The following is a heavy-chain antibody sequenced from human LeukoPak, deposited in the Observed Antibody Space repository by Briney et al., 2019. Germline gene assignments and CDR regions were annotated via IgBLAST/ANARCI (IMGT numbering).Heavy chain of an antibody. CDR2: IKQDGSET. Sequence: GGSLRLSCAASGFTLSSHRMGWVRQAPGKGLEWVANIKQDGSETYYVGSVKGRFTISRDNAKNSLYLQMNSLGAEDTAVYYCADNLSRWGQGTLVTASS. CDR3: ADNLSR. D-gene: IGHD1-1*01. CDR1: GFTLSSHR. V-gene: IGHV3-7*01. J-gene: IGHJ4*02.